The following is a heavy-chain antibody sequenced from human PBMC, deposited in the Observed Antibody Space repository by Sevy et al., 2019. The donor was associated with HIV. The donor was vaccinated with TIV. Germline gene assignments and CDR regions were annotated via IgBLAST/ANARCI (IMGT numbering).Heavy chain of an antibody. Sequence: GGSLRLSCKPSGFTVVSYAMTWVRQAPGKGLEWVSTIYGSGSTTYHADSLRGRFSISRDDSKNTLYLQMNSLKTEDTAVYYCAGGRFDSSGSFDAFDIWGQGTMVTVSS. V-gene: IGHV3-23*01. D-gene: IGHD3-22*01. J-gene: IGHJ3*02. CDR3: AGGRFDSSGSFDAFDI. CDR2: IYGSGSTT. CDR1: GFTVVSYA.